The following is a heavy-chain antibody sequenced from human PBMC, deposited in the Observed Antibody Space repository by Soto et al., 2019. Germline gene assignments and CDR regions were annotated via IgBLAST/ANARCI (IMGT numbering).Heavy chain of an antibody. V-gene: IGHV4-61*08. J-gene: IGHJ5*02. CDR1: DDSVSSGDYY. D-gene: IGHD3-16*01. CDR3: ARIPVDTYMIYWSDP. CDR2: VYFSGST. Sequence: PSVMLSLTCRVADDSVSSGDYYWSWKRPPPGKGLEWIGHVYFSGSTNYIPSLKSRLTMSVDTAKNQFSLKLNSVTAADTAVYYCARIPVDTYMIYWSDPWGQGTQVPVSS.